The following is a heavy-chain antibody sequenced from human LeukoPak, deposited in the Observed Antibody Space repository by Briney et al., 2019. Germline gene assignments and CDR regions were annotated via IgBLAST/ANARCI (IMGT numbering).Heavy chain of an antibody. J-gene: IGHJ4*02. D-gene: IGHD1-26*01. CDR3: VKDVGGSYAFDY. CDR2: ISGSGDDT. Sequence: GGSLRLSCAASGFTFSDYAMSWVRQAPGKGLEWVSAISGSGDDTYYADSVKGRFTISRDNSKNTLRLQMSTLRAEDTALYYCVKDVGGSYAFDYWGQGILVTVAS. V-gene: IGHV3-23*01. CDR1: GFTFSDYA.